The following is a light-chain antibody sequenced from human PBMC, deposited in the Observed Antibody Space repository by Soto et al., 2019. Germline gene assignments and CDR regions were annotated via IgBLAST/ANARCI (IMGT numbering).Light chain of an antibody. CDR2: EVS. J-gene: IGLJ1*01. V-gene: IGLV2-14*01. CDR3: SSYTSSSTYV. CDR1: SSDVGGYNY. Sequence: ALTQPASVSGSPGQSITISCTGTSSDVGGYNYVSWYQQHPGKAPKLMIYEVSNRPSGVSNRFSGSKSGNTASLTISGLQAEDEADYHCSSYTSSSTYVFGTGTKVTVL.